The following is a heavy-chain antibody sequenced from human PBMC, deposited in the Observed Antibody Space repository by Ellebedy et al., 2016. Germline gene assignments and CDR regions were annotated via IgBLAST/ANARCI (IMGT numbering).Heavy chain of an antibody. Sequence: GGSLRLSCAASGFTFSTYWMHWVRQAPGKGLEWVSYIRTESSTIYYADSVKGRFTISRDDAKNSVYLQMNSLGAEDTAVYYCARGGGIPAASFDYWGQGTLVTVSS. J-gene: IGHJ4*02. D-gene: IGHD2-2*01. CDR3: ARGGGIPAASFDY. V-gene: IGHV3-48*01. CDR2: IRTESSTI. CDR1: GFTFSTYW.